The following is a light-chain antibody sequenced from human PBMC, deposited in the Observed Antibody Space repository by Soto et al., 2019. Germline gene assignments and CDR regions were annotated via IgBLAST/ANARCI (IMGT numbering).Light chain of an antibody. CDR3: QQYNNYPWT. CDR2: KAS. V-gene: IGKV1-5*03. J-gene: IGKJ1*01. Sequence: DIQMTQSLSTLSASVGDRFTITCRASQSISSWLAWYQQKPGKAPKLLXYKASSLESGVPSRFRGSGSGTEFTLTINSLQPDDFETYYCQQYNNYPWTFGQGTKVDIK. CDR1: QSISSW.